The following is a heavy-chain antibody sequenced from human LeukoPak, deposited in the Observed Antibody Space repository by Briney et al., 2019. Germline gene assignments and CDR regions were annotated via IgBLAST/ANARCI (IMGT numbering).Heavy chain of an antibody. CDR1: GGSFSGYY. CDR2: INHSGST. D-gene: IGHD3-3*01. V-gene: IGHV4-34*01. J-gene: IGHJ4*02. Sequence: SETLSLTCAVYGGSFSGYYWSWIRQPPGKGLEWIGEINHSGSTNYNPSLKSRVTISVDTSKKQFSLKLCSVTAADTAVYYCARGITIFGVVIDWGQGTLVTVSS. CDR3: ARGITIFGVVID.